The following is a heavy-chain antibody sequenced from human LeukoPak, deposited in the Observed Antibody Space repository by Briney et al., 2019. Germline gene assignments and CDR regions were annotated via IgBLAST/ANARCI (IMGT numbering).Heavy chain of an antibody. CDR1: GYTFTSYY. CDR3: ARVGSGFDY. D-gene: IGHD6-19*01. Sequence: ASVKVSCTASGYTFTSYYMHWVRQAPGQGLEWMGIINPSGGSTTFAQNFQGRVTMTRDTSTSTVYMDLSSLRSEDTAVYYCARVGSGFDYWGQGTLVTVSS. J-gene: IGHJ4*02. CDR2: INPSGGST. V-gene: IGHV1-46*01.